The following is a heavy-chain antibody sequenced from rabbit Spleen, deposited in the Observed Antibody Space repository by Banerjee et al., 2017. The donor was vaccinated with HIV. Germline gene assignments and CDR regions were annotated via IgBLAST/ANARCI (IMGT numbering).Heavy chain of an antibody. CDR2: IDTGSSGFT. CDR3: ARDTSSSFSSYGMDL. CDR1: GFSFSAGYY. Sequence: QEQLVESGGDLVKPEGSLTLTCTASGFSFSAGYYMCWVRQAPGKGLEWIACIDTGSSGFTYFATWAKGRFTCSKTSSTTVTLQMTRLTAADTATYFCARDTSSSFSSYGMDLWGSGTLVTVS. J-gene: IGHJ6*01. D-gene: IGHD1-1*01. V-gene: IGHV1S45*01.